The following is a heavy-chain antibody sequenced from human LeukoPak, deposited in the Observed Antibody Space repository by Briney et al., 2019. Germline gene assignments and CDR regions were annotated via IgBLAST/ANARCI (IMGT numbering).Heavy chain of an antibody. CDR2: IHHSGIT. CDR3: ARINEDGDNGGWFDP. J-gene: IGHJ5*02. V-gene: IGHV4-34*01. D-gene: IGHD4-23*01. Sequence: SETLSLTCAANGGSFSDYYWSWIRQAPGMRLEWIGEIHHSGITNYNPSLKSRVTMALDTSKNQISLKVTSVTAADTAIYYCARINEDGDNGGWFDPWGQGTLVAVSA. CDR1: GGSFSDYY.